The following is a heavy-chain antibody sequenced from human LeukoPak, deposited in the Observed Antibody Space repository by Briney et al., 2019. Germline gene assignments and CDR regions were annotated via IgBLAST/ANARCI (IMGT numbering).Heavy chain of an antibody. V-gene: IGHV4-34*01. D-gene: IGHD3-22*01. J-gene: IGHJ4*02. CDR3: ARGTHSSGYSYFDY. CDR1: GGSFSGYY. Sequence: PSETLSLTCAGYGGSFSGYYWSWIRQPPGKGLEWIGEINHSGSTNYNPSLKSRVTISVDTSKNQFSLKLSSVTAADTAVYYCARGTHSSGYSYFDYWGQGTLVTVS. CDR2: INHSGST.